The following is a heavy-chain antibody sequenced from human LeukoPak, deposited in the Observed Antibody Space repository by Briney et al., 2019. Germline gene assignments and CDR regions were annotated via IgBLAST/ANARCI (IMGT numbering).Heavy chain of an antibody. Sequence: ASVKVSCKASGYTFTSYGISWVRQAPGKGLEWMGWISAYNGNTNYAQKLQGRVTMTTDTSTSTAYMELRSLRSDDTAVYYCARDFDSSGYYLLDYYYGMDVWGQGTTVTVSS. CDR3: ARDFDSSGYYLLDYYYGMDV. J-gene: IGHJ6*02. CDR1: GYTFTSYG. V-gene: IGHV1-18*01. D-gene: IGHD3-22*01. CDR2: ISAYNGNT.